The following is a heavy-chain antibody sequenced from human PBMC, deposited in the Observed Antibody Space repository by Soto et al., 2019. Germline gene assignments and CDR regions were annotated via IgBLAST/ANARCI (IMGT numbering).Heavy chain of an antibody. CDR3: ARDVYDISTGYPSQFDP. Sequence: QVQLQESGPGLVKPSQTLSLTCTVSGGSISSGGYYWSWIRQHPGKGLEWIGYIYYSGSTYYNPSLKSRVTISVDTSKNQFSLKLSSVTAADMAVYYCARDVYDISTGYPSQFDPWGQGTLVTVSS. D-gene: IGHD3-9*01. CDR1: GGSISSGGYY. J-gene: IGHJ5*02. CDR2: IYYSGST. V-gene: IGHV4-31*03.